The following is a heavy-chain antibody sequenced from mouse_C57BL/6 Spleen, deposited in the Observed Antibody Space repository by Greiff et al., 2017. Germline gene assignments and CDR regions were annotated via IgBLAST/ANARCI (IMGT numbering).Heavy chain of an antibody. CDR3: ARRGGHYYGSSYWYFDV. D-gene: IGHD1-1*01. Sequence: QVQLQQPGAELVKPGASVKMSCKASGYTFTSYWITWVKQRPGQGLEWIGDIYPGSGSTNYNEKFKSKATLTVDTSSSTAYMQLSSLTSEDSAVYYCARRGGHYYGSSYWYFDVWGTGTTVTVSS. CDR1: GYTFTSYW. CDR2: IYPGSGST. V-gene: IGHV1-55*01. J-gene: IGHJ1*03.